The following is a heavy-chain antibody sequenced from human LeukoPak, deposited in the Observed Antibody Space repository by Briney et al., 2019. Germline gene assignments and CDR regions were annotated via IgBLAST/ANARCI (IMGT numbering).Heavy chain of an antibody. CDR1: GGSFSGYY. CDR3: ARGGVVVAAIDY. V-gene: IGHV4-34*01. J-gene: IGHJ4*02. CDR2: INHSGST. D-gene: IGHD2-15*01. Sequence: PSETLSLTCAVYGGSFSGYYWSWIRQPPGKGLEWIGEINHSGSTNYNPPLKSRVTISVDTSKNQFSLKLSSVTAADTAVYYCARGGVVVAAIDYCGQGTLVTVSS.